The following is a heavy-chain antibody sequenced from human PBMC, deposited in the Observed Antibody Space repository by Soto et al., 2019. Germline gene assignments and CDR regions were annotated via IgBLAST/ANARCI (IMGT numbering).Heavy chain of an antibody. CDR2: LYFNGGT. CDR1: GCPINSPDYY. J-gene: IGHJ5*02. CDR3: ARGISKYSSWYEPHTWFDA. V-gene: IGHV4-30-4*01. Sequence: QVQLQESGPGLVKPSQTLSLTCNVSGCPINSPDYYWTWIRQSPGKGLEWIGYLYFNGGTQYNPSLRTPISMSLDTSKKHFSLKMRSVTGADTAVYYCARGISKYSSWYEPHTWFDAWGQGALVTVSS. D-gene: IGHD6-13*01.